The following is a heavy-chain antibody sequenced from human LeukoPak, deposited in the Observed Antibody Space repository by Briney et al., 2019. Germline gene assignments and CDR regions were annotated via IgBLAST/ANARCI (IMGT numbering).Heavy chain of an antibody. D-gene: IGHD3-22*01. J-gene: IGHJ4*02. CDR1: GFTFSNAW. Sequence: GGSLRLSCAASGFTFSNAWMSWVRQAPGKGREWVGRIKSKTDGGTTDYAAPVKGRFTISRDDSKNTLYLQMNSLKTEDTAVYYCTPSSGYYPYYFDYWGQGTLVTVSS. CDR3: TPSSGYYPYYFDY. CDR2: IKSKTDGGTT. V-gene: IGHV3-15*01.